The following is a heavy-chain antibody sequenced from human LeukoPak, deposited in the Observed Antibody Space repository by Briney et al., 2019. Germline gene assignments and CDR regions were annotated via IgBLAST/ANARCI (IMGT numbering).Heavy chain of an antibody. V-gene: IGHV3-21*04. CDR3: AKGPYYDSSGYIGDAFDI. J-gene: IGHJ3*02. CDR1: GFTFSSYS. CDR2: ISSSSSYI. D-gene: IGHD3-22*01. Sequence: GGSLRLSCAASGFTFSSYSMNWVRQAPGKGLEWVSSISSSSSYIYYADSVKGRFTISRDNSKNTLYLQMNSQRAEDTAVYYCAKGPYYDSSGYIGDAFDIWGQGTMVTVSS.